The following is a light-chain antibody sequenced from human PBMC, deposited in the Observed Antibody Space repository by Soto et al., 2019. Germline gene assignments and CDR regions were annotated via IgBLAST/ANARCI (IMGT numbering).Light chain of an antibody. CDR3: QAWDSSTAV. V-gene: IGLV3-1*01. CDR2: QDS. J-gene: IGLJ1*01. CDR1: ELGNKY. Sequence: SYELTQPPSVSVSPGQTASITCSGDELGNKYACWYQQKPGQSPMLVIYQDSKRPSGIPERFSGSNSGNTATLTISGTQAMDEADYYCQAWDSSTAVFGTGTKLTVL.